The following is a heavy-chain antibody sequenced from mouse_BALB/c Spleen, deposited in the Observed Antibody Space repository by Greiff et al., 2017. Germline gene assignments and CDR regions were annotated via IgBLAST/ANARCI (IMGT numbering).Heavy chain of an antibody. V-gene: IGHV14-3*02. Sequence: DVKLQESGAELVKPGASVKLSCTASGFNIKDTYMHWVKQRPEQGLEWIGRIDPANGNTKYDPKFQGKATITADTSSNTAYLQLSSLTSEDTAVYYCAKNGNYGWFAYWGQGTLVTVSA. CDR3: AKNGNYGWFAY. CDR1: GFNIKDTY. D-gene: IGHD2-1*01. CDR2: IDPANGNT. J-gene: IGHJ3*01.